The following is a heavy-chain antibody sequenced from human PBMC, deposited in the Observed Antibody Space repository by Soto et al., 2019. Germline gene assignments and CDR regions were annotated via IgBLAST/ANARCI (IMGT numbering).Heavy chain of an antibody. CDR1: GGTFSSYT. CDR2: IIPMFGTT. V-gene: IGHV1-69*12. J-gene: IGHJ4*02. Sequence: QVQLVQSGAEVKKPGSSVKVSCKASGGTFSSYTLNWVRQAPGPVLEWMGGIIPMFGTTDYAEKFQGRVTITADESTSTAYMELTGLRSDDTAFYYCARDGAGMGATSDYWGQGTLVTVSS. CDR3: ARDGAGMGATSDY. D-gene: IGHD1-26*01.